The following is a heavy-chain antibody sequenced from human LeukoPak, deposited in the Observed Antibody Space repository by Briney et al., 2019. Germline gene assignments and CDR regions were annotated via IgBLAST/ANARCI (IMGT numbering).Heavy chain of an antibody. CDR2: SDPEKGET. Sequence: GASVKVSCKVSGYTLTELSIHWVRQAPGKGLEWLGASDPEKGETIYAQKFQGRVTMTEDTSTDTVYMELSSLRSDDTAVYYCAVDREYYDSSVKWRWFDPWGQGTLVTVSS. CDR3: AVDREYYDSSVKWRWFDP. CDR1: GYTLTELS. V-gene: IGHV1-24*01. J-gene: IGHJ5*02. D-gene: IGHD3-22*01.